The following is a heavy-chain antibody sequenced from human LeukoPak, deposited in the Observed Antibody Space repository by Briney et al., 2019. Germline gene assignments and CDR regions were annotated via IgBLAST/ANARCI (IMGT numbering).Heavy chain of an antibody. J-gene: IGHJ3*02. Sequence: SETLSLTCTVSGGSISSYYWSWIRQPPGKGLEWIGYIYYSGSTNYNPSLKSRVTISVDTSRNQFSLKLSSVTAADTAVYYCARLFEPAAFSDAFDIWGQGTMVTVSS. CDR2: IYYSGST. CDR3: ARLFEPAAFSDAFDI. V-gene: IGHV4-59*08. D-gene: IGHD2-2*01. CDR1: GGSISSYY.